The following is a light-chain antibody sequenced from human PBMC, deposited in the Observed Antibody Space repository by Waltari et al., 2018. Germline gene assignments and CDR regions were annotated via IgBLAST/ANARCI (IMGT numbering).Light chain of an antibody. J-gene: IGKJ1*01. CDR1: QSVGRS. CDR2: GAS. CDR3: QMYVRLPVT. Sequence: ETVLTQSPGTLSLSPGEGATLACRASQSVGRSLVWYQQKPGRAPRLLIYGASIRATGIPDRCTGGGSGTDFSLTISRLEPEDSAVYYCQMYVRLPVTFGQGTKVEI. V-gene: IGKV3-20*01.